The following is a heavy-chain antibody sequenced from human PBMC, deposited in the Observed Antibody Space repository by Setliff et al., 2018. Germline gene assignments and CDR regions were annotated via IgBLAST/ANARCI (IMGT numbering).Heavy chain of an antibody. CDR1: GFTFSSYA. Sequence: PGESLKISCAASGFTFSSYAMSWVRQAPGKGLEWVSAISGSGGSTYYADSVKGRFTISRDNSKNTLYLQMNSLRAEDTAVYYCAKNSRAVGNDGGEALFDYWGQGTLVAVSS. J-gene: IGHJ4*02. CDR3: AKNSRAVGNDGGEALFDY. D-gene: IGHD6-19*01. V-gene: IGHV3-23*01. CDR2: ISGSGGST.